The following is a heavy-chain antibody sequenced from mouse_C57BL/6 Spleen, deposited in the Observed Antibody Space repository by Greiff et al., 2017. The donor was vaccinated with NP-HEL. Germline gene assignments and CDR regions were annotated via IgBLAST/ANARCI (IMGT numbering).Heavy chain of an antibody. CDR3: ARHEGYDGYPWFAY. D-gene: IGHD2-3*01. CDR2: ISGGGGNT. J-gene: IGHJ3*01. Sequence: DVQLQESGGGLVKPGGSLKLSCAASGFTFSSYTMSWVRQTPEKRLEWVATISGGGGNTYYPDSVKGRFTISRDNAKNTLYLQMSSLRSEDTALYYCARHEGYDGYPWFAYWGQGTLVTVSA. CDR1: GFTFSSYT. V-gene: IGHV5-9*01.